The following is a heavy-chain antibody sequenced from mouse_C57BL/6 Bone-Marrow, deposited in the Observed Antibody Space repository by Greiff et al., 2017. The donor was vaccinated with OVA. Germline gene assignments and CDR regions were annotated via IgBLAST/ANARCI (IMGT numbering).Heavy chain of an antibody. CDR1: GFSLTSYG. D-gene: IGHD1-1*01. CDR3: ARHALYGSSPYWYFDV. Sequence: VQLQQSGPGLVAPSQSLSITCTVSGFSLTSYGVHWVRQPPGKGLAWLVVIWSDGSTTYNSALKSRLSISKDNSKSQVFLKMNSLQTDDTAMYYCARHALYGSSPYWYFDVWGTGTTVTVSS. V-gene: IGHV2-6-1*01. CDR2: IWSDGST. J-gene: IGHJ1*03.